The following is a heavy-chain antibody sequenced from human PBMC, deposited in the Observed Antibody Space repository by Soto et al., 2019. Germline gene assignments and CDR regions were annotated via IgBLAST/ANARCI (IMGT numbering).Heavy chain of an antibody. V-gene: IGHV3-21*01. CDR2: ISSSSSYI. J-gene: IGHJ4*02. Sequence: GGSLRLSCAASGFTFSSYSMNWVRQAPGKGLEWVSSISSSSSYIYYADSVKGRFTISRDNAKNSLYLQMNSLRAEDTAVYYCARDYYYDSSGYYVRVPGYWGQGTLVTAPQ. CDR1: GFTFSSYS. D-gene: IGHD3-22*01. CDR3: ARDYYYDSSGYYVRVPGY.